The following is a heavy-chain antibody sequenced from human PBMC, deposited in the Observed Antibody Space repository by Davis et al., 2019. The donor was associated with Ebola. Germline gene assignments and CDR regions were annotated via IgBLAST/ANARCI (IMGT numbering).Heavy chain of an antibody. D-gene: IGHD3-3*01. J-gene: IGHJ3*02. Sequence: AASVKVSCKASGYTFTNYGISWVRQAPGQGLEWMGWTSAYNGNTNYAQRLQGRVTMTTDTSTNTAYMELRSLRSDDTAVYYCASIYGSFLYDFWSGSYAADAFDIWGQGTMVTVSS. CDR2: TSAYNGNT. CDR3: ASIYGSFLYDFWSGSYAADAFDI. V-gene: IGHV1-18*01. CDR1: GYTFTNYG.